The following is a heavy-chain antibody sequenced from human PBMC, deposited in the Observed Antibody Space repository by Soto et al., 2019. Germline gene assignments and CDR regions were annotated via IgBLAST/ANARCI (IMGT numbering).Heavy chain of an antibody. D-gene: IGHD1-26*01. CDR2: IWYDGSNK. CDR3: AKDLSGSYFPFDY. J-gene: IGHJ4*02. V-gene: IGHV3-33*06. Sequence: PGGSLRLSCAASGFTFSSYGMHWVRQAPGKGLEWVALIWYDGSNKYDADSVKGRFTISRDNSKNTLYLQMNSLRAEDTAVYYCAKDLSGSYFPFDYWGQGTLVTVSS. CDR1: GFTFSSYG.